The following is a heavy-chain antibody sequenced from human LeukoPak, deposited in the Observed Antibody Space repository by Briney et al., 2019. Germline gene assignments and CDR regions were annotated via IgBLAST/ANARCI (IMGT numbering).Heavy chain of an antibody. CDR3: ARGYRYSSSPFDY. D-gene: IGHD6-13*01. V-gene: IGHV4-34*01. CDR1: GGSFSGYY. Sequence: SETLSLTCADYGGSFSGYYWSWIRQPPGKGLEWIGGINHSGSTNYNPSLKSRVTISVDTSKNQFSLKLSSVTAADTAVYYCARGYRYSSSPFDYWGQGTLVTVSS. CDR2: INHSGST. J-gene: IGHJ4*02.